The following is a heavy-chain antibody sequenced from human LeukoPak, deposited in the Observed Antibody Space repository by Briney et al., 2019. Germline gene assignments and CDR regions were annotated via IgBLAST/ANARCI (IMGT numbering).Heavy chain of an antibody. CDR2: VIPILKTT. D-gene: IGHD3-22*01. CDR3: ARAASGVVYYDSSGYLDY. CDR1: GGTFLSYG. J-gene: IGHJ4*02. Sequence: PEASVKVSCKASGGTFLSYGVTWVRQAPGQGLEWMGSVIPILKTTNYSQKFQGRVTMTRDTSTSTVYMELSSLRSEDTAVYYCARAASGVVYYDSSGYLDYWGQGTLVTVSS. V-gene: IGHV1-69*10.